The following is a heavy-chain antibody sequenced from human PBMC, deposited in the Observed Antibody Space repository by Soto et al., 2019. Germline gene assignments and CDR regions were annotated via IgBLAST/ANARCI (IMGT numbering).Heavy chain of an antibody. CDR1: GYPFTSYA. D-gene: IGHD3-3*01. Sequence: GASVKVSCKASGYPFTSYAMTWVRQAPGQGLEWMGWIDTSTGSTNYPQMLKGRVTMTRNTSISTAYMELSSLRSEDTAVCYCARQKITIFGVAQYGMDVWGQGTTVTVSS. CDR3: ARQKITIFGVAQYGMDV. J-gene: IGHJ6*02. CDR2: IDTSTGST. V-gene: IGHV1-8*02.